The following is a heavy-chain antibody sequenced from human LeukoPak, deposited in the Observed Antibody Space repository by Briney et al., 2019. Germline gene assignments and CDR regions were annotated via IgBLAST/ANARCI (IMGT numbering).Heavy chain of an antibody. J-gene: IGHJ3*02. V-gene: IGHV4-34*01. Sequence: PSETLSLTCAVYGGSFSGHYWSWIRQPPGKGLEWIGEINHSGSTNYNPSLKSRVTISVDTSKNQFSLKLSSVTAADTAVYYCAGDQLYYYDSSGYYRNDAFDIWGQGTMVTVSS. D-gene: IGHD3-22*01. CDR1: GGSFSGHY. CDR2: INHSGST. CDR3: AGDQLYYYDSSGYYRNDAFDI.